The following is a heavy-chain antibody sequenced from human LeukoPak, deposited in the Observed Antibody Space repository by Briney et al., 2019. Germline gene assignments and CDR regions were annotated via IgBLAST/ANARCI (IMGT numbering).Heavy chain of an antibody. J-gene: IGHJ4*02. Sequence: SETLSLACTVSGGSISPYFWSWIRQPPGKGLEWIGYIYYSGSTNYNPSLKSRVTISVDTSKNQFSLKLSSVTAADTAVYYCARRQTYFDYWGQGTLVTVSS. CDR2: IYYSGST. V-gene: IGHV4-59*08. CDR3: ARRQTYFDY. CDR1: GGSISPYF.